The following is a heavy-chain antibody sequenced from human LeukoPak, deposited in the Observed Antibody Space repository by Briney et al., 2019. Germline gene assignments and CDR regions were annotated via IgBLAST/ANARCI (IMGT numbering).Heavy chain of an antibody. CDR3: AKAWGYYYDSSGYWKD. J-gene: IGHJ4*02. CDR1: GFTFSSYA. Sequence: GGSLRLSCAASGFTFSSYAMSWVRQAPGKGLXXXXXXSGSGGSTYYADSVKGRFTISRDNSKNTLYLQMNSLRAEDTAVYYCAKAWGYYYDSSGYWKDWGQGTLVTVSS. D-gene: IGHD3-22*01. V-gene: IGHV3-23*01. CDR2: XSGSGGST.